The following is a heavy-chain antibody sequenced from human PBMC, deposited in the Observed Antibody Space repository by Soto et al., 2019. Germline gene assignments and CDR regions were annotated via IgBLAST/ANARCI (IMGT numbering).Heavy chain of an antibody. J-gene: IGHJ4*02. D-gene: IGHD2-21*02. CDR3: ARDMVVVTATFDY. CDR2: ITDSGDST. CDR1: GFTFSSYA. V-gene: IGHV3-23*01. Sequence: EVQLLESGGGLVQPGASLRLSCAASGFTFSSYAMSWVRQPPGKGLEWVSAITDSGDSTYYADSVKGRFTISRDNSKNTLYLQMNSLRAEDTAIYYCARDMVVVTATFDYWGQGTLVTVSS.